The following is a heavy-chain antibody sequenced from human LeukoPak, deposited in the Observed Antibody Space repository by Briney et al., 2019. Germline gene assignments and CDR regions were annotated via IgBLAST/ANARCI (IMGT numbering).Heavy chain of an antibody. CDR2: ISAYNGNT. V-gene: IGHV1-18*01. CDR3: ARGPLDDRLLWFGELLYPHYYMDV. D-gene: IGHD3-10*01. J-gene: IGHJ6*03. CDR1: GYTFTSYG. Sequence: GASVKVSCKASGYTFTSYGISWVRQAPGQGLEWMGWISAYNGNTNYAQKLQGRVTMTTDTSTSTAYMELRSLRSEDTAVYYCARGPLDDRLLWFGELLYPHYYMDVWGKGTTVTVSS.